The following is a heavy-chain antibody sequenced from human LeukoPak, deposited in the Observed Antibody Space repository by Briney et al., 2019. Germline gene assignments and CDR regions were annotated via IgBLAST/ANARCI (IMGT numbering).Heavy chain of an antibody. V-gene: IGHV3-43*02. CDR1: GFAFDAHA. CDR3: AKRSGSPHNFDY. Sequence: GGSLRLSCGASGFAFDAHAMNWVRQAPGKPLEWVSLISGDGGTTHYADSVRGRFTISRDNSRNSLYLQMKSLTTEDTALYYCAKRSGSPHNFDYWGRGTLVTVSS. CDR2: ISGDGGTT. D-gene: IGHD1-14*01. J-gene: IGHJ4*02.